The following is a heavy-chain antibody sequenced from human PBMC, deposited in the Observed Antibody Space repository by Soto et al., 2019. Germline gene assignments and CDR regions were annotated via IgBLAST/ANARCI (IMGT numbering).Heavy chain of an antibody. CDR1: GGTFSSYA. J-gene: IGHJ6*02. CDR2: IIPIFGTA. CDR3: ARQWELGRYRVYYGMDV. Sequence: ASVKVSCKASGGTFSSYAISWVRQAPGQGLEWMGGIIPIFGTANYAQKFQGRVTITADESTSTAYMELSSLRSEDTAVYYCARQWELGRYRVYYGMDVWGQGTTVTVSS. V-gene: IGHV1-69*13. D-gene: IGHD1-26*01.